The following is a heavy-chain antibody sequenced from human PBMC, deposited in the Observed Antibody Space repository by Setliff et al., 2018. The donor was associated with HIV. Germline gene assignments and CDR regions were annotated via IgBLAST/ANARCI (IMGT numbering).Heavy chain of an antibody. D-gene: IGHD3-3*01. J-gene: IGHJ6*03. CDR1: GGSFSGYY. CDR3: ARGRTYYDFWSGQDYYYYMDV. V-gene: IGHV4-34*01. Sequence: LSLTCAVYGGSFSGYYWSWIRQPPGKGLEWIGEINHSGSTNYNPSLKSRVTISVDTSKNQFSLKLSSVTAADTAVYYCARGRTYYDFWSGQDYYYYMDVWGKGTTVTVSS. CDR2: INHSGST.